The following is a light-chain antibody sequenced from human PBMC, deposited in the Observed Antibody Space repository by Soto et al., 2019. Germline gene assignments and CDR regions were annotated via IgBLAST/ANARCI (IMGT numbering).Light chain of an antibody. CDR1: QRVSSGY. J-gene: IGKJ5*01. V-gene: IGKV3-20*01. CDR2: GAS. CDR3: QQYGSSPPSST. Sequence: EIVLTQSPGTLSLSPGERATLSCRASQRVSSGYLAWYQQKPGQAPRLLIYGASNRATDIPDRFRGRGSGTDFTLNISRLETEDFAVYYCQQYGSSPPSSTFGQGTRLEIK.